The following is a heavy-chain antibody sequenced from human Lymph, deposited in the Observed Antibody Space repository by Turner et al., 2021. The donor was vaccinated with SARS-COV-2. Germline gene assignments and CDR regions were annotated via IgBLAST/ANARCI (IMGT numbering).Heavy chain of an antibody. Sequence: EVQLLESGGHLVQPGGSLRLSCAASGFTFSSYAMSWVRQAPGKGLEWVSAISGSGGSTYYADSVKGRFSISRDNSKNTLYLQMNSLRADDTAVYYCARVLPYGDYFDFWGQGTLVTVSS. CDR2: ISGSGGST. CDR3: ARVLPYGDYFDF. V-gene: IGHV3-23*01. CDR1: GFTFSSYA. D-gene: IGHD4-17*01. J-gene: IGHJ4*02.